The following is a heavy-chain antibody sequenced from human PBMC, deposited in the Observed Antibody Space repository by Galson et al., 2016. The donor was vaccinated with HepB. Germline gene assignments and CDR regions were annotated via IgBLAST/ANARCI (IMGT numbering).Heavy chain of an antibody. V-gene: IGHV3-48*01. Sequence: SLRLSCAGFGFTFSRSGLNWVRQAPGKGLQWISYISSSISTIYYADSVKGRFTISRDNAQNSVYLQMNSLRVEDTAVYYCTRVAYTDEGIDIWGQGTLVTVSS. CDR1: GFTFSRSG. CDR2: ISSSISTI. CDR3: TRVAYTDEGIDI. D-gene: IGHD1-14*01. J-gene: IGHJ3*02.